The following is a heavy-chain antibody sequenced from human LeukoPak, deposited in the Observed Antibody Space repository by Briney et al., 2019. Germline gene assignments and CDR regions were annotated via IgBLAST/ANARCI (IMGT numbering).Heavy chain of an antibody. V-gene: IGHV3-23*01. CDR2: ISGSGGST. CDR1: GFTFGDYA. Sequence: GGSLRLSCTASGFTFGDYAMTWVRQAPGKGLEWVSAISGSGGSTYYADSVKGRFTISRNNSKNTLYLQMYSLRAEDTAVYYCAKVLSTMVRGVMWGSWFDPWGQGTLVTVSS. J-gene: IGHJ5*02. CDR3: AKVLSTMVRGVMWGSWFDP. D-gene: IGHD3-10*01.